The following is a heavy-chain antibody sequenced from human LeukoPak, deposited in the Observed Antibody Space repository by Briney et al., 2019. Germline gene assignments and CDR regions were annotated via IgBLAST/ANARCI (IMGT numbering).Heavy chain of an antibody. CDR2: IYPGDSDT. Sequence: GGSLRLSCAASGFTVSSNYMSWVRQMPGKGLEWMGIIYPGDSDTRYSPSFQGQVTISADKSISTAYLQWSSLKASDTAMYYCARPSQKANYGDRSSDYWGQGTLVTVSS. J-gene: IGHJ4*02. CDR3: ARPSQKANYGDRSSDY. CDR1: GFTVSSNY. V-gene: IGHV5-51*01. D-gene: IGHD4-17*01.